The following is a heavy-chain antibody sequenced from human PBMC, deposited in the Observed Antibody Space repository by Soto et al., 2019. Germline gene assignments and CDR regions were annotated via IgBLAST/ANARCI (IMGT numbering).Heavy chain of an antibody. CDR1: GYTFTSYG. CDR2: ISAYNGNT. V-gene: IGHV1-18*04. Sequence: QVQLVQSGAEVKKPGASVKVSCKASGYTFTSYGISWVRQAPGQGLEWMGWISAYNGNTNYAQKLQGRVNMTTDTSTSTAYMELRSLRSDHTAVYYCARDLYCSSTSCYLGGMDVWGQGTTVTVSS. D-gene: IGHD2-2*01. CDR3: ARDLYCSSTSCYLGGMDV. J-gene: IGHJ6*02.